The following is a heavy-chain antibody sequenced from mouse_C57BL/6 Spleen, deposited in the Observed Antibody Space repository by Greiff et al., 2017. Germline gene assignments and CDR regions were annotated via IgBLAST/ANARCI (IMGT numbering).Heavy chain of an antibody. D-gene: IGHD2-2*01. V-gene: IGHV3-6*01. CDR3: ARDRGGYHYFDY. CDR2: ISYDGSN. J-gene: IGHJ2*01. Sequence: ESGPGLVKPSQSLSLTCSVTGYSITSGYYWNWIRQFPGNKLEWMGYISYDGSNNYNPSLKNRISITRDTSKNQFFLKLNSVTTEDTATYYCARDRGGYHYFDYWGQGTALTVSS. CDR1: GYSITSGYY.